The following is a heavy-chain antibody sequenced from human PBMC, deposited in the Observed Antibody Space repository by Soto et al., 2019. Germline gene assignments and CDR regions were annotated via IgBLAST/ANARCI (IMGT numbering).Heavy chain of an antibody. J-gene: IGHJ4*02. D-gene: IGHD1-26*01. CDR1: GFTFSSYA. Sequence: PGWSLRLSCAVSGFTFSSYAMSWVRQAPGEGLEWVSALTPGGETTHYMDSVRGRFTISRDNAKNTLYLEINSLTAADTAVYYCAKDSPLSGRYQDLDYWGQGTLVTVSS. CDR2: LTPGGETT. V-gene: IGHV3-23*01. CDR3: AKDSPLSGRYQDLDY.